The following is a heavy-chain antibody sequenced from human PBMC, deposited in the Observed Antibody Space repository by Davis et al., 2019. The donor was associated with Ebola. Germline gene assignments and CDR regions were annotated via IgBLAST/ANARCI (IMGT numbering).Heavy chain of an antibody. D-gene: IGHD2-21*02. CDR2: INPSGGST. J-gene: IGHJ6*02. Sequence: ASVKVSCKASGYTFTSYYMHWVRQAPGQGLEWMGIINPSGGSTRYAQKFQGRVTMTRDTSTSTVYMELSSLRSEDTAVYYCAREDIVVVTATYYYYYGMDVWGQGTTVTVSS. V-gene: IGHV1-46*03. CDR3: AREDIVVVTATYYYYYGMDV. CDR1: GYTFTSYY.